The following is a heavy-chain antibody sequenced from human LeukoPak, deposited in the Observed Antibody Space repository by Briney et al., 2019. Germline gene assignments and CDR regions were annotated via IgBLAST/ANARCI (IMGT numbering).Heavy chain of an antibody. J-gene: IGHJ4*02. Sequence: ASVKVSCKASGYTFTGYYMHWVRQAPGQGLEWMGWINPNSGGTNYAQKFQGRVTMTRDTSISTAYMELSRLRSDDTAVYYCARGRRSSCSGGSCLPDYWGQGTLVTVSS. V-gene: IGHV1-2*02. D-gene: IGHD2-15*01. CDR2: INPNSGGT. CDR1: GYTFTGYY. CDR3: ARGRRSSCSGGSCLPDY.